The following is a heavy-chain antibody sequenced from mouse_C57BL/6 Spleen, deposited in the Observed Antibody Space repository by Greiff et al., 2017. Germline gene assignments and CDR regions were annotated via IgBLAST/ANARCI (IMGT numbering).Heavy chain of an antibody. V-gene: IGHV14-4*01. CDR3: TTDYYGSSGDY. CDR1: GFNIKDDY. CDR2: IDPENGDT. J-gene: IGHJ2*01. Sequence: VQLKQSGAELVRPGASVKLSCTASGFNIKDDYMHWVKQRPEQGLEWIGWIDPENGDTEYASKFQGKATITADTSSNTAYLQLSSLTSEDTAVYYCTTDYYGSSGDYWGQGTTLTVSS. D-gene: IGHD1-1*01.